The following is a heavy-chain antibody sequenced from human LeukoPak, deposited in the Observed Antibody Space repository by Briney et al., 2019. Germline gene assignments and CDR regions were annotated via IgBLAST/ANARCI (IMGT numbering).Heavy chain of an antibody. J-gene: IGHJ4*02. CDR1: GGSISSYY. CDR2: IYYSGST. CDR3: ASRTFGGVIVI. V-gene: IGHV4-39*07. D-gene: IGHD3-16*02. Sequence: PSETLSLTCTVSGGSISSYYWGWIRQPPGKGLEWIGSIYYSGSTYYNPSLKSRVTISVDTSKNQFSLKLSSVTAADTAVYYCASRTFGGVIVIWGQGTLVTVSS.